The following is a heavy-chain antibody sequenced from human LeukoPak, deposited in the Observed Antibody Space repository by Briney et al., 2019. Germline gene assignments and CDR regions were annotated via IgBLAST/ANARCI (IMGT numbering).Heavy chain of an antibody. J-gene: IGHJ6*03. CDR2: IKQDGSEK. CDR3: AREIEYYDSSGYYYYYYMDV. V-gene: IGHV3-7*01. Sequence: GGXXRLSCAASGFTFSSYRMSWVRQAPGKGLEWVANIKQDGSEKYYVDSVKGRLTISRDNAKNSLYLQMNSLRAEDTSVYYCAREIEYYDSSGYYYYYYMDVWGKGTTVTVSS. CDR1: GFTFSSYR. D-gene: IGHD3-22*01.